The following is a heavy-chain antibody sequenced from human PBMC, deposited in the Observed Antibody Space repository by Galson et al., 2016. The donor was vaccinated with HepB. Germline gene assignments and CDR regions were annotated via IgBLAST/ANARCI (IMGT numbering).Heavy chain of an antibody. V-gene: IGHV1-18*01. J-gene: IGHJ4*02. CDR1: GYTFTNYG. Sequence: SVKVSCKASGYTFTNYGVSWVRQAPGQGLEWMGWISAHNGDTHYAQNVQGRVTLTADTSTSTAYMDLRSLRSDDTAVYYCAREPQPYSSGWSGDYWGQGTLVTVSS. D-gene: IGHD6-19*01. CDR3: AREPQPYSSGWSGDY. CDR2: ISAHNGDT.